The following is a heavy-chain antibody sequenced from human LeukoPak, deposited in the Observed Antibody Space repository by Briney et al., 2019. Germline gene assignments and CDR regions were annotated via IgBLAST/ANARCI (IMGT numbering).Heavy chain of an antibody. D-gene: IGHD4-11*01. CDR1: GGSFSGYY. CDR2: INHSGST. Sequence: SETLSLTCAVYGGSFSGYYWSWIHQPPGKGLEWIGEINHSGSTNYNPSLKSRVTISVDTSKNQFSLKLSSVTAADTAVYYCARGQLDYSNARGYYYYMDVWGKGTTVTVSS. V-gene: IGHV4-34*01. J-gene: IGHJ6*03. CDR3: ARGQLDYSNARGYYYYMDV.